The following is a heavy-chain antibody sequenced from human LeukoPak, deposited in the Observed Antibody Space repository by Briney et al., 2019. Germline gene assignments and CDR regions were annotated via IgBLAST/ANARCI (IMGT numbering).Heavy chain of an antibody. Sequence: GGSLRLSCAASGFIFSDYGINWVRQAPGKGLEWVSSIGSSSNYIVYADSVKGRFTISRDNAKNSLYLQMNSLRAEDTAVYYCARDESGSYSNDYWGQGTLVTVSS. CDR1: GFIFSDYG. CDR2: IGSSSNYI. V-gene: IGHV3-21*01. J-gene: IGHJ4*02. D-gene: IGHD1-26*01. CDR3: ARDESGSYSNDY.